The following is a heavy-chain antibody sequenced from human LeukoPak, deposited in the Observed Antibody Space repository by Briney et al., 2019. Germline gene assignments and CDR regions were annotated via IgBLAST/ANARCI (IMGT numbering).Heavy chain of an antibody. Sequence: GGSLRLSCAASGFTFEDYAMHWVRQAPGKGLEWVSGISWNSGSIGNADSVKGRFTISRDNAKNSLYLQMNSLRAEDMALYYCAKGQWLVRGTAFDIWGQGTMVTVSS. D-gene: IGHD6-19*01. J-gene: IGHJ3*02. CDR1: GFTFEDYA. CDR2: ISWNSGSI. V-gene: IGHV3-9*03. CDR3: AKGQWLVRGTAFDI.